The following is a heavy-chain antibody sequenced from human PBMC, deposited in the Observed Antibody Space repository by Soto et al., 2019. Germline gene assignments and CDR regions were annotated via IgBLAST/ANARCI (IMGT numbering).Heavy chain of an antibody. CDR2: ISWNSGSI. D-gene: IGHD4-17*01. CDR3: AKGRNDYGDPYDAFDI. V-gene: IGHV3-9*01. Sequence: EVQLVESGGGLVQPDRSLRLSCAASGITFNDYAMHWVRQAPGKGLEWVSGISWNSGSIGYAESVKGRFTISRDNAQNSLYLHMNGLRAEDTALYYCAKGRNDYGDPYDAFDIWGQGTMVTVSS. J-gene: IGHJ3*02. CDR1: GITFNDYA.